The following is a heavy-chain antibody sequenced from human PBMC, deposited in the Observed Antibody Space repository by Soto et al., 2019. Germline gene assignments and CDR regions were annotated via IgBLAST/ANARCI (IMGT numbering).Heavy chain of an antibody. J-gene: IGHJ6*02. V-gene: IGHV1-46*01. CDR3: AREGETYGMDV. CDR2: INPSGGST. Sequence: QVQLVQSGAEVKKPGASVKVSCKASGYTFTSYYMHWVRQAPGQGLEWMGIINPSGGSTSYAQKSQGRVTMTRDTSTSTVYMELSSLRSEDTAVYYCAREGETYGMDVWGQGTTVTVSS. D-gene: IGHD3-16*01. CDR1: GYTFTSYY.